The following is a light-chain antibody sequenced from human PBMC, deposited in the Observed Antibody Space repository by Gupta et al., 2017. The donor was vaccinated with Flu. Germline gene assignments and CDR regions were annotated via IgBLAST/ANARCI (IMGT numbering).Light chain of an antibody. J-gene: IGLJ1*01. V-gene: IGLV3-21*02. CDR1: NIGTKA. CDR3: QVWDTSGDHPAV. CDR2: DNS. Sequence: SYVLTQPPSLSVAPGQTARIPCGGNNIGTKAVNWYQEKPGQAPVLVVYDNSDRPSGIPERFAGSNSGKTATLTISRVEAGDEADYYCQVWDTSGDHPAVFGAGTKVTVL.